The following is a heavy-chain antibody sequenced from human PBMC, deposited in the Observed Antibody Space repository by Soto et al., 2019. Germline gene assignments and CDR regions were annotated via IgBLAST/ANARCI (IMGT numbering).Heavy chain of an antibody. CDR3: ARARSGTTPDWFDP. D-gene: IGHD6-25*01. CDR1: GGSISSYY. CDR2: IYYSGST. V-gene: IGHV4-59*01. Sequence: TSETLSLTCTVSGGSISSYYWSWIRQPPGKGLEWIGYIYYSGSTNYNPSLKSRVTISVDTSKNQFSLKLSSVTAADTAVYYCARARSGTTPDWFDPWGQGTLVTVSS. J-gene: IGHJ5*02.